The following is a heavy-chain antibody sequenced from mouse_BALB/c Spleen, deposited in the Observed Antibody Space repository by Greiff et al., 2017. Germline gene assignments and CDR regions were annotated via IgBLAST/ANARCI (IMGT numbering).Heavy chain of an antibody. J-gene: IGHJ1*01. D-gene: IGHD1-1*01. Sequence: EVNVVESGGGLVQPGGSLKLSCAASGFTFSSYTMSWVRQTPEKRLEWVAYISNGGGSTYYPDTVKGRFTISRDNAKNTLYLQMSSLKSEDTAMYYCARHGVTTPYWYFDVWGAGTTVTVSS. V-gene: IGHV5-12-2*01. CDR2: ISNGGGST. CDR3: ARHGVTTPYWYFDV. CDR1: GFTFSSYT.